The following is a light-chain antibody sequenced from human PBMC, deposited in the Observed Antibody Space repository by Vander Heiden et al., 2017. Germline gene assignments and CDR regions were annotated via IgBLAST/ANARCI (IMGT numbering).Light chain of an antibody. V-gene: IGKV3-20*01. J-gene: IGKJ4*01. CDR2: GAS. Sequence: EIVLTQSPGTLSLSPGERATLSCRASQTVSSSYLGWYQQKPGQAPRLLIYGASSRASGTPDRFSGSGSGTDFTLTISRLEPEDFAVYYCQQYGGSPMLTFGGGTKVEI. CDR1: QTVSSSY. CDR3: QQYGGSPMLT.